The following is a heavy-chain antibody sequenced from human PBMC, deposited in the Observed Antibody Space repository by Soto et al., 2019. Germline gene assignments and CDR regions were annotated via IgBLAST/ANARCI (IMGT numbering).Heavy chain of an antibody. CDR2: INTYNGET. D-gene: IGHD2-2*01. CDR3: ARGPQTSDF. J-gene: IGHJ4*02. Sequence: QVQLVQSGAEVKKPGASVKVSCKTSGYTFTTYSIAWVRQARGQGLEWMGWINTYNGETHYAQKFQGSLSVTAEPSTGTVYMELRGLTSDDTAVYFCARGPQTSDFWGQGTLVTVSS. V-gene: IGHV1-18*04. CDR1: GYTFTTYS.